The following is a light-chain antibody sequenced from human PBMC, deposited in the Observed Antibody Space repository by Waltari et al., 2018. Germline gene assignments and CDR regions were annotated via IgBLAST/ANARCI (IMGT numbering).Light chain of an antibody. J-gene: IGKJ1*01. CDR2: DAS. CDR1: QSVGRA. Sequence: EIVLPQPPGTLALSPGERATLSCRASQSVGRALAWYQQKPGQAPRLLIYDASSRATGISDKYSGSGSGTDFSLTISRVEPEDFAVYFCQMYVRLPVTFGQGTKVEVK. V-gene: IGKV3-20*01. CDR3: QMYVRLPVT.